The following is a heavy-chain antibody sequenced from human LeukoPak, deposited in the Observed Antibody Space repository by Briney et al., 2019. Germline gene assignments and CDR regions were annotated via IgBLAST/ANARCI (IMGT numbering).Heavy chain of an antibody. CDR3: ARVAWLAGTLDY. CDR2: IYSGGST. Sequence: PGGSLTLSCAVSGSTVSSNYMSWVRQPPGKGLEGVSVIYSGGSTYYADSVKGRFTISRDNSKNTLYLQMNSLRDEDTAVYYCARVAWLAGTLDYWGQGTLVTVSS. CDR1: GSTVSSNY. J-gene: IGHJ4*02. D-gene: IGHD6-19*01. V-gene: IGHV3-66*01.